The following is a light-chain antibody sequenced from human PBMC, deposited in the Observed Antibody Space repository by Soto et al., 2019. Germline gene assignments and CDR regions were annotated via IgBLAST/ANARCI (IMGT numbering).Light chain of an antibody. CDR3: QSFDNSSLWV. J-gene: IGLJ3*02. Sequence: NFMLTQPHSVSESPGKTVTISCTRSSGSIASYYVQWFQQRPGTSPTTVIYEDYQRPSGVHDRFSGSMDTSSNSASLTFSVLTSEDEADYSCQSFDNSSLWVFGGGTALTVL. V-gene: IGLV6-57*01. CDR2: EDY. CDR1: SGSIASYY.